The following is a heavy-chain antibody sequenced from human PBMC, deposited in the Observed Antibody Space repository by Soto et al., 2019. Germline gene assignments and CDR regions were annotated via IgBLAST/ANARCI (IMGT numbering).Heavy chain of an antibody. CDR3: AKDRMNHNSVWDPFDI. D-gene: IGHD2-15*01. CDR2: INLDGSEK. J-gene: IGHJ3*02. CDR1: GFSFSSNW. V-gene: IGHV3-7*03. Sequence: EAQLVESGGDLVQPGGSLRLSCAASGFSFSSNWMSWVRQAPGKGPEWVANINLDGSEKHYVDSVKGRFTISRDNAKNSLYLQLNSLRGDDTAVYYCAKDRMNHNSVWDPFDIWGQGTMVTVSS.